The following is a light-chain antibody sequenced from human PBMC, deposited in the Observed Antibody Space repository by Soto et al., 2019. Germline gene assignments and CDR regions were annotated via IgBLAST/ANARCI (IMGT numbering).Light chain of an antibody. V-gene: IGKV1-5*03. J-gene: IGKJ2*01. CDR2: KAS. CDR3: QEYNSHSRYT. CDR1: QSISSW. Sequence: DIQMTQSPSTLSASVGDRVTITCRASQSISSWLAWYQQKPGKAPKLLIYKASSLESGVPSRFSGGGSGTEFTLTISSLQPDDVATYYCQEYNSHSRYTFGQGTKLEIK.